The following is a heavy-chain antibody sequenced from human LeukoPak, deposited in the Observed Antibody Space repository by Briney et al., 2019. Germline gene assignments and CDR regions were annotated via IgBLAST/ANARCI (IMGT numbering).Heavy chain of an antibody. D-gene: IGHD6-6*01. Sequence: SETLSLTCTVSGGSIISSSYYWGWIRQPPGKGLEWIGSIYYSGSTYYNPSLKSRVTISVDTSKNQFSLKLSSVTAADTAVYYCAGGIAARGVTPSYYYYYMDVWGKGTTVTVSS. V-gene: IGHV4-39*01. CDR3: AGGIAARGVTPSYYYYYMDV. CDR1: GGSIISSSYY. J-gene: IGHJ6*03. CDR2: IYYSGST.